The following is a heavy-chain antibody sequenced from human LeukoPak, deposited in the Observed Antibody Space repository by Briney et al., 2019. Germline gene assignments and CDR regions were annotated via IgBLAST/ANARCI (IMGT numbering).Heavy chain of an antibody. CDR3: ARQGQLSEYYYYGMDV. CDR2: IHYSGRT. Sequence: SETLSLTCSASGGGISSYYWSWIRQPPGKGLECIGYIHYSGRTNYNPSLKSRVTISVDMSKNQFSLKLSSVTAADTAVYYCARQGQLSEYYYYGMDVWGQGTTVTVSS. CDR1: GGGISSYY. V-gene: IGHV4-59*08. J-gene: IGHJ6*02. D-gene: IGHD5-18*01.